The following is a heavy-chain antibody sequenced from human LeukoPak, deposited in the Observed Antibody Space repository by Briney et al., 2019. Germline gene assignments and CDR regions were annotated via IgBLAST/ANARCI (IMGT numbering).Heavy chain of an antibody. V-gene: IGHV3-53*01. CDR1: GFTVITND. Sequence: GGSLRLSCAASGFTVITNDMTWVRQAPGADSVQGRFTISRDNSKNTLYLEMNSLSPDDTAVYYCARGVEPLAANTLAYWGQGTLVTVSS. J-gene: IGHJ4*02. CDR3: ARGVEPLAANTLAY. D-gene: IGHD1-14*01.